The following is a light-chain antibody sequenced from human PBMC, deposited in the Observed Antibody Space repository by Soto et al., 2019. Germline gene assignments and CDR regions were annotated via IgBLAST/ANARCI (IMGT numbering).Light chain of an antibody. J-gene: IGKJ4*01. V-gene: IGKV1-39*01. CDR1: QSISSY. CDR3: QQYGILPLT. CDR2: AAS. Sequence: DIQMTKSPSSLSASVGDRVTITCRASQSISSYLNWYQQKPGKAPKLLIYAASSLQSGVPSRFSGSGSGTDFTLTISRLEPEDFAVYYCQQYGILPLTFGGVTKVDI.